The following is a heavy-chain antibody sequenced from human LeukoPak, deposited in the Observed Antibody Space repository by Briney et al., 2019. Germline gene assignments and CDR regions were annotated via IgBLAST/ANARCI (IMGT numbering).Heavy chain of an antibody. CDR2: ISYDGSSK. CDR1: GFTFSSYV. D-gene: IGHD6-19*01. J-gene: IGHJ3*02. V-gene: IGHV3-30*03. Sequence: PGGSLRLSCAASGFTFSSYVMHWVRQAPGKGLDWVASISYDGSSKKYVDSVKGRFTISRDNSKRTLYLQMNSLRSEDTAVYYCAASGYSSGWIDAFDIWGQGTMVTVSS. CDR3: AASGYSSGWIDAFDI.